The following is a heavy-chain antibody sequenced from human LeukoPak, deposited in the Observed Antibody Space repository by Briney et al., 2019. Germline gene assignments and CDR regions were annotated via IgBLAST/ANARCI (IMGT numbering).Heavy chain of an antibody. D-gene: IGHD6-19*01. CDR2: ISWNSGSI. V-gene: IGHV3-9*01. J-gene: IGHJ4*02. CDR3: AKDRAEGSSGWYYFDY. CDR1: GFTFDDYA. Sequence: PGGSLRLSCAASGFTFDDYAMHWVRQAPGKGLEWVSGISWNSGSIGYADSVKGRFTISRDNAKNSLYLQMNSLRAEDTASYYCAKDRAEGSSGWYYFDYWGQGTLVTVSS.